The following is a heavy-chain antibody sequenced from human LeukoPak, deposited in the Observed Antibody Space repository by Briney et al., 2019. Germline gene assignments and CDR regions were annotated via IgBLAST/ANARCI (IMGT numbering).Heavy chain of an antibody. Sequence: GGSLRLYCAASGFAFSNYAMHRVRQAPGKGLEWVAVISYHGNDKYFADSVRGRFTISRDNDKNSVHLQMNSLRAEDTAVYYCARGGGMRSWYDFDYWGQGILVTVSS. CDR3: ARGGGMRSWYDFDY. CDR1: GFAFSNYA. V-gene: IGHV3-30-3*01. CDR2: ISYHGNDK. D-gene: IGHD6-13*01. J-gene: IGHJ4*02.